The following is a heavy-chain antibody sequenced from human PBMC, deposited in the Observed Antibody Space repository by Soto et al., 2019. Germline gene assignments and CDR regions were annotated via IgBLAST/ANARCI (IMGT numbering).Heavy chain of an antibody. J-gene: IGHJ6*03. D-gene: IGHD2-15*01. CDR1: GGSFSGYY. CDR3: ARGSRDIVVVVAAQNYYYYYMDV. Sequence: SETLSLTCAVYGGSFSGYYWSWIRQPPGKGLEWIGEINHSGSTNYNPSLKSRVTISVDTSKNQFSLKLSSVTAADTAVYYCARGSRDIVVVVAAQNYYYYYMDVWGKGTTVTVS. CDR2: INHSGST. V-gene: IGHV4-34*01.